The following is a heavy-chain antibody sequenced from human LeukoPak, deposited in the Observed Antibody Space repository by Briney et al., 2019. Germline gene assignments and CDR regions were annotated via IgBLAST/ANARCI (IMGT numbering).Heavy chain of an antibody. CDR2: ISNSGSII. D-gene: IGHD3-16*02. CDR1: GFTFSDYY. CDR3: ARQDGELSSPFDY. V-gene: IGHV3-11*04. Sequence: GGSLRLSCAASGFTFSDYYMSWIRQAPGKGLEWVSYISNSGSIIHYADSVRGRFTISRDNAKNSLYLQMNSLRAEDTAVYYCARQDGELSSPFDYWGQGTLVTVSS. J-gene: IGHJ4*02.